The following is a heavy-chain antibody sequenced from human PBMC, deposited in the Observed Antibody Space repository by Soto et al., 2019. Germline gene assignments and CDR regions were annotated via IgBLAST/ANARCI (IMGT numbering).Heavy chain of an antibody. CDR2: ISTYDGNT. CDR1: GYTFTSDG. V-gene: IGHV1-18*01. D-gene: IGHD6-6*01. Sequence: QVQLVQSGAEVKKPGASVKVSCKASGYTFTSDGISWVRQAPGQGLEWVGWISTYDGNTYYARKLQGRVSMTTDTSATTAYMELKNLRSDDTAVYYCARDSNEYASSSLFYYYGMDVWGQGTTVTVSS. J-gene: IGHJ6*02. CDR3: ARDSNEYASSSLFYYYGMDV.